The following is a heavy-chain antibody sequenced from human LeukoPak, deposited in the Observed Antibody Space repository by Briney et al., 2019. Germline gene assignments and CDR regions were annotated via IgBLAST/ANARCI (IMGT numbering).Heavy chain of an antibody. CDR3: ARGRSPDYWYFDL. CDR2: ISNDGSSE. V-gene: IGHV3-30*04. CDR1: GFAFDDYA. Sequence: GTSLRLSCAASGFAFDDYAMHWVRRAPGKGLEWGALISNDGSSEYYADSVKGRFTGSRDNSKNTLYLEMNSLRAGDTAVYYCARGRSPDYWYFDLWGRGTLVTVSS. J-gene: IGHJ2*01.